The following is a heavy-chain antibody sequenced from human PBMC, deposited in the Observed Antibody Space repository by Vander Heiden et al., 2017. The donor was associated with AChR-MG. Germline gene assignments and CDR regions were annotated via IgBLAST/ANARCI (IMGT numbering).Heavy chain of an antibody. CDR2: INPSLDST. V-gene: IGHV1-46*03. D-gene: IGHD1-26*01. Sequence: QVQLVQSGAEVKKPGASLKVSCKTSGFTFTNYHMHWVRQAPGQGLEWVGTINPSLDSTHYTQKFQCRVRMTRDTSTKTVYMDMTSLRPEDTAVYFCARELTGSFYFDFWGQGSLVTVSS. CDR3: ARELTGSFYFDF. J-gene: IGHJ4*02. CDR1: GFTFTNYH.